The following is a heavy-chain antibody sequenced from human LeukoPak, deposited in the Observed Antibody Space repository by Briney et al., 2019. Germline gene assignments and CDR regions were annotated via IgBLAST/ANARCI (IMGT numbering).Heavy chain of an antibody. CDR2: IYSGGNT. Sequence: GGSLRLSCAASGFTVSSNFTSWVRQAPGKGLEWVSVIYSGGNTYYADSVKGRFTIFRDNSKNTLYLQMNSLRAEDTAVYYCARWNWPWGQGTLVTVSS. V-gene: IGHV3-53*01. CDR1: GFTVSSNF. D-gene: IGHD1-1*01. J-gene: IGHJ5*02. CDR3: ARWNWP.